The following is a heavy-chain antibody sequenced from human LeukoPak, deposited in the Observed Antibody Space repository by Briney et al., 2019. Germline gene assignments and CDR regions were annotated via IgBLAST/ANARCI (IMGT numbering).Heavy chain of an antibody. CDR2: IYYSGSI. Sequence: SETLSLTCTVSGGSISGYYWSWIRQPPGKGLEWIGYIYYSGSINYNPSLKSRVTISVDTSKNQFSLKLSSVTAADTAVYYCARVPGYYGSSPWDQGTLVTVSS. CDR3: ARVPGYYGSSP. J-gene: IGHJ5*02. V-gene: IGHV4-59*01. D-gene: IGHD3-10*01. CDR1: GGSISGYY.